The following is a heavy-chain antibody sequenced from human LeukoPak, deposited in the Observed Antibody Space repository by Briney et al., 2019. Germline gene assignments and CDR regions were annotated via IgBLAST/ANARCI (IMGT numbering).Heavy chain of an antibody. CDR2: IYYSGST. D-gene: IGHD6-19*01. CDR1: GGSISSSSYY. Sequence: PSETLSLTCTVSGGSISSSSYYWGWIRQPPGKGLEWIGSIYYSGSTYYNPSLKSRVTISVDTSKNQFSLKLSSVTAADTAVYYCARLRAVAGTWWFDPWGQGTLVTVSS. J-gene: IGHJ5*02. V-gene: IGHV4-39*01. CDR3: ARLRAVAGTWWFDP.